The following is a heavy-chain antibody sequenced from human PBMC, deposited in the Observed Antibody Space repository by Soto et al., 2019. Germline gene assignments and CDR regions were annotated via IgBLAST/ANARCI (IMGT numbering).Heavy chain of an antibody. Sequence: QVQLVESGGGVVQPGRSLSLSCAASGFTFSSYAMHWVRQAAGKGLEWVAVISYDGSNKYYADSVKGRFTISRDNSKNTLYLQMNSLRAEDTAVYYCARAPDYYRSGSYLFDYWGQGTLVTVSS. CDR2: ISYDGSNK. CDR1: GFTFSSYA. CDR3: ARAPDYYRSGSYLFDY. D-gene: IGHD3-10*01. J-gene: IGHJ4*02. V-gene: IGHV3-30-3*01.